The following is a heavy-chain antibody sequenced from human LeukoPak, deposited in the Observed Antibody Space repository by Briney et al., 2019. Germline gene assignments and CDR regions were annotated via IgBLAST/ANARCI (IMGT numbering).Heavy chain of an antibody. Sequence: GGSLRLSCAASGFTFSSYGMSWVRQAPGKGLEWVSGISSGGDNTYYADSVKGRFTISRDNSKNTLYLQMNSLRAEDTAVYFCAKDTPRVLWLFDYWGQGTLVTVSS. CDR3: AKDTPRVLWLFDY. V-gene: IGHV3-23*01. D-gene: IGHD3-10*01. CDR2: ISSGGDNT. J-gene: IGHJ4*02. CDR1: GFTFSSYG.